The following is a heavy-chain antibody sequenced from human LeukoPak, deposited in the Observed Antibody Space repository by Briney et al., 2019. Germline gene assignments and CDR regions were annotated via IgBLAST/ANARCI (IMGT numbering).Heavy chain of an antibody. CDR2: ISGIGGST. CDR3: AKAQASGYLFDY. D-gene: IGHD3-22*01. Sequence: GSLRFSCAVSGFTFSTSAMNWVRQAPGKGLDWVSSISGIGGSTYYADSVKGRFTISRDTSKDTLYLQMNSLRAEDTAVYYFAKAQASGYLFDYWGQGTLGTVSS. J-gene: IGHJ4*02. CDR1: GFTFSTSA. V-gene: IGHV3-23*01.